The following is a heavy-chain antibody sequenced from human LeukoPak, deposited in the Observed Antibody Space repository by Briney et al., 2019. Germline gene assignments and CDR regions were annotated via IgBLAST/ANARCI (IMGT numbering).Heavy chain of an antibody. Sequence: GGSLRLSCAVSGFTTSYYAMSWVRQAPGKGLVWVSRIKYDASSTSYADSVKGRFTISRDNAKNTLYLQMNSLRAEDTAVYYCARGATYAYYQDYWGQGTLVTVSS. CDR1: GFTTSYYA. D-gene: IGHD1-26*01. V-gene: IGHV3-74*01. J-gene: IGHJ4*02. CDR2: IKYDASST. CDR3: ARGATYAYYQDY.